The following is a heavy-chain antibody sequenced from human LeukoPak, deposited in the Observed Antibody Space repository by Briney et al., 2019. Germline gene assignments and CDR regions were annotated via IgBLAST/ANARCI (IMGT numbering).Heavy chain of an antibody. D-gene: IGHD2-21*02. Sequence: PSETLSLTCTVSGGSISSYYWSWIRQPPGKGLEWIGYIYYSGSTNYNPSLKSRVTISVDTSKNQFSLKLSSVTAADTAVYYCAREAYCGGDCYPFDYWGQGTLVTVSS. CDR1: GGSISSYY. CDR3: AREAYCGGDCYPFDY. J-gene: IGHJ4*02. V-gene: IGHV4-59*01. CDR2: IYYSGST.